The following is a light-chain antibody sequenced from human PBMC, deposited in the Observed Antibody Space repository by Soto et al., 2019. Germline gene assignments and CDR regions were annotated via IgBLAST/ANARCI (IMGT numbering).Light chain of an antibody. CDR2: AVS. Sequence: QSVLTQPACVSVSPAQSITISCTGTSGDVGAYNYVSWYQQHPGKAPRLMIYAVSNRPSGASTRFSGSKSGNTASLTISGLQAEDEADYYCSSFTNTYSYVFGTGTKVTVL. CDR3: SSFTNTYSYV. J-gene: IGLJ1*01. CDR1: SGDVGAYNY. V-gene: IGLV2-14*01.